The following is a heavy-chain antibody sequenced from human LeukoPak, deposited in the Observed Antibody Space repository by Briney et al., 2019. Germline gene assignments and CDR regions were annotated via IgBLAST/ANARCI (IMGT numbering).Heavy chain of an antibody. CDR1: GFTVSNNY. CDR2: IYSGGST. V-gene: IGHV3-66*01. D-gene: IGHD2-21*02. Sequence: GGSLRLSCAASGFTVSNNYMTWVRQAPGKGLEWVSVIYSGGSTYYAGSVKGRFTISRDNSKNTVSLQLNSLRAEDTAVYYCARADCGGDCTYDFWGQETLGSVSS. CDR3: ARADCGGDCTYDF. J-gene: IGHJ4*02.